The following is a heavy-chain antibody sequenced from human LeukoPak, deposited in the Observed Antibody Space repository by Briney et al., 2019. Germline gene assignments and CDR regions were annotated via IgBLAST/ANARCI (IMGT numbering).Heavy chain of an antibody. CDR1: GFTFSQYE. CDR3: ARDEGSWNYEY. CDR2: ISTSSTTI. J-gene: IGHJ4*02. V-gene: IGHV3-48*03. Sequence: GGSLTLSCAGSGFTFSQYEMNWVRQAPGKGLEWISYISTSSTTIYYADSVKGRFTISRDDAKNSLYLQMNSLRAEDTAVYYCARDEGSWNYEYWGQGTLVTVSS. D-gene: IGHD1-7*01.